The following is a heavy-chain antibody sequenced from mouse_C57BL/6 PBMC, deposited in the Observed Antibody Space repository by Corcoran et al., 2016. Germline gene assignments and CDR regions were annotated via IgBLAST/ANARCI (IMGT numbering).Heavy chain of an antibody. Sequence: QIQLVQSGPELKKPGETVKISCKASGYTFTTYGMSWVKQAPGKGLKWMGWINTYSGVPTSADDFKGRFAFSLETSASTAYLQINNLKNEDTATYFCASGDYGNSWFAYWGQGTLVTVSA. CDR1: GYTFTTYG. CDR3: ASGDYGNSWFAY. D-gene: IGHD2-1*01. CDR2: INTYSGVP. J-gene: IGHJ3*01. V-gene: IGHV9-3*01.